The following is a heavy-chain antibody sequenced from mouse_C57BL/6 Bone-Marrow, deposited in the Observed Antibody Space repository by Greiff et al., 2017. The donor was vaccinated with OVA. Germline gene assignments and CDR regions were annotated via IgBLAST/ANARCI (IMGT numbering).Heavy chain of an antibody. D-gene: IGHD3-3*01. CDR1: GFTFSDYY. V-gene: IGHV5-16*01. J-gene: IGHJ1*03. Sequence: DVKLVESEEGLVQPGSSMKLSCTASGFTFSDYYMAWVRQVPEKGLEWVANINYDGSSTYYLDSLKSRFIISRDNAKNILYLQMSSLKSEDTATYYCARGGWDWYFDVWGTGTTVTVSS. CDR2: INYDGSST. CDR3: ARGGWDWYFDV.